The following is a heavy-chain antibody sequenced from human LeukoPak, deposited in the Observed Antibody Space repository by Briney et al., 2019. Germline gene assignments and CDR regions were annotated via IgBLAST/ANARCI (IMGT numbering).Heavy chain of an antibody. CDR1: GGSISSSSYY. CDR2: IYYSGST. J-gene: IGHJ4*02. CDR3: ARPSRDYDRHFDY. D-gene: IGHD3-22*01. Sequence: PSETLSLTCTVSGGSISSSSYYWGWIRQPPGKGLEWIGSIYYSGSTYYNPSLKSRVTISVDTSKNQFSLKLSSVTATDTAVYYCARPSRDYDRHFDYWGQGTLVTVSS. V-gene: IGHV4-39*01.